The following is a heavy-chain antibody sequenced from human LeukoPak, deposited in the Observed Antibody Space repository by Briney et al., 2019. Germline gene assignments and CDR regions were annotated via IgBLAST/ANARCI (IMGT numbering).Heavy chain of an antibody. J-gene: IGHJ4*02. CDR2: ISPNSGGT. CDR1: GYTFTGYF. Sequence: ASVKVSCKASGYTFTGYFMHWVRQAPGQGLEWMGWISPNSGGTNYSQKFQGRVTMTRDTSISTAYMELSRLRSDDTAVYYCARADGSYYDYWGQGTLVTVSS. CDR3: ARADGSYYDY. V-gene: IGHV1-2*02. D-gene: IGHD1-26*01.